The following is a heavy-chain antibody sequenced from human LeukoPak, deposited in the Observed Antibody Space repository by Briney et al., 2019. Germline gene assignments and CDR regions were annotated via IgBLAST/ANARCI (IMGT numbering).Heavy chain of an antibody. J-gene: IGHJ4*02. CDR3: ARDGYSGSLLFDY. CDR1: GGTFSSYA. Sequence: EASVKVSCKASGGTFSSYAISWVRQAPGQGLEWMGGITPIFGTANYAQKFQGRVTITADESTSTAYMELSSLRSEDTAVYYCARDGYSGSLLFDYWGQGTLVTVSS. CDR2: ITPIFGTA. D-gene: IGHD1-26*01. V-gene: IGHV1-69*13.